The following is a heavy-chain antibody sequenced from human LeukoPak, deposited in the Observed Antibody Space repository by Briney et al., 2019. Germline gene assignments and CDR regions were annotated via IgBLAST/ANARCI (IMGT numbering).Heavy chain of an antibody. J-gene: IGHJ4*02. CDR3: ARDKGSGYDPAGFDY. CDR2: ISGSGGST. CDR1: GFTFSSYA. V-gene: IGHV3-23*01. D-gene: IGHD5-12*01. Sequence: GGSLRLSCAASGFTFSSYAMSWVRQAPGKGLEWVSAISGSGGSTYYADSVKGRFTISRDNSKNTLYLQMNSLRAEDTAVYYCARDKGSGYDPAGFDYWGQGTLVTVSS.